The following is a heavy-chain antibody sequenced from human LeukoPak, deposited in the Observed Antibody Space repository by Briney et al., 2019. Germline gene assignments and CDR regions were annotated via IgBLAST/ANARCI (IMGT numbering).Heavy chain of an antibody. CDR3: ASDRPFSYYGFDY. D-gene: IGHD3-10*01. J-gene: IGHJ4*02. CDR2: IIPIFGTA. CDR1: GYTFTSYA. Sequence: SVKVSCKASGYTFTSYAMNWVRQAPGQGLEWMGGIIPIFGTANYAQKFQGRVTITADESTSTAYMELSSLRSEDTAVYYCASDRPFSYYGFDYWGQGTLVTVSS. V-gene: IGHV1-69*13.